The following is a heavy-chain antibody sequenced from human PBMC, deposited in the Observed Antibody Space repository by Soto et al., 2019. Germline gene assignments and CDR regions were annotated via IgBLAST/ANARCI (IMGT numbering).Heavy chain of an antibody. CDR2: INPGDGST. Sequence: ASVKVSCKSYGYTFTSYYMHWVRQAPGQGLEWMGIINPGDGSTSYPQKFQGRVTMTRDTSTSTVYMELSSLRSEDTAVYYCARAGVLDDAFDIWGQGTMVTVSS. D-gene: IGHD2-8*01. J-gene: IGHJ3*02. CDR1: GYTFTSYY. CDR3: ARAGVLDDAFDI. V-gene: IGHV1-46*01.